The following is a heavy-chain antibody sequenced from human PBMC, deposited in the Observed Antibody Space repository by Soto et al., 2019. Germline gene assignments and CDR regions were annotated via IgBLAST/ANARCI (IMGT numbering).Heavy chain of an antibody. V-gene: IGHV1-18*01. CDR3: ARCYCSVGSCYTCWHFDL. D-gene: IGHD2-15*01. Sequence: QVQLVQSAAEVKKPGASVKVSCKASGYTFSNFGLSWVRQAPGQGLEWMGWIGPYNGNTDHAQKFQDRVTMTTDTSTNTAYMELRGLTSDGTAVYYCARCYCSVGSCYTCWHFDLWGRGTLVTVSS. CDR1: GYTFSNFG. J-gene: IGHJ2*01. CDR2: IGPYNGNT.